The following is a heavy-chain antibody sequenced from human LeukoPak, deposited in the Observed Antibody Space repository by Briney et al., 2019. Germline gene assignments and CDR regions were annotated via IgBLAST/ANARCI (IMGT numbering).Heavy chain of an antibody. V-gene: IGHV1-3*01. Sequence: GASVKVSCKASGYTFTSYAMHWVRQAPGQRLEWMGWINAGNGNTEYSQKFQGRVTITRDTSASTAYMELSSLRSEDTAVYYCWSSGYPRPLYYFDYWGQGTLVTVSS. J-gene: IGHJ4*02. CDR1: GYTFTSYA. D-gene: IGHD3-22*01. CDR3: WSSGYPRPLYYFDY. CDR2: INAGNGNT.